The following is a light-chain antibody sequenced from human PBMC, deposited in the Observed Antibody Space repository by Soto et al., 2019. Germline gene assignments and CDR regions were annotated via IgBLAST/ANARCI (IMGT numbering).Light chain of an antibody. CDR3: SSYAGSSNV. Sequence: QSALTQPPSASGSPGQSVAISCTGTSSDVGGYNYVSWYQQHPGKAPKLMIYEVNKRPSGVPDRFSGSKSGNTASLTVSGLQDEDEAAYYCSSYAGSSNVFGTG. CDR1: SSDVGGYNY. J-gene: IGLJ1*01. V-gene: IGLV2-8*01. CDR2: EVN.